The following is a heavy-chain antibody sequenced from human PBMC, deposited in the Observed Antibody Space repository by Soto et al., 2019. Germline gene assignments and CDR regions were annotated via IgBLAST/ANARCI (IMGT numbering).Heavy chain of an antibody. CDR1: GGSISSYY. CDR3: ARDHPTYYYGMDV. D-gene: IGHD4-17*01. CDR2: IYYSGST. V-gene: IGHV4-59*01. Sequence: QVQLQESGPGLVKPSETLSLTCTVSGGSISSYYWSWIRQPPGKGLEWIGYIYYSGSTNYNPSLKSRVTISVDTSKNQCSLKLSSVTAADTAVYYCARDHPTYYYGMDVWGQGTTVTVSS. J-gene: IGHJ6*02.